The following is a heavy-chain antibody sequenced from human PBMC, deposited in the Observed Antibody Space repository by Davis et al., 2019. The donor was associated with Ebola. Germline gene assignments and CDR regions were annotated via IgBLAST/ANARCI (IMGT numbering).Heavy chain of an antibody. CDR1: GFTFSSYA. J-gene: IGHJ4*02. Sequence: GESLKISCAASGFTFSSYAMSWVRQAPGKGLEWVSAISGSGGSTYYADSVKGRFTISRDNSKNTLYLQMNSLRAEDTAVYYCAKDPSSYSSSWYFDYWGQGTLVTVSS. CDR3: AKDPSSYSSSWYFDY. CDR2: ISGSGGST. V-gene: IGHV3-23*01. D-gene: IGHD6-13*01.